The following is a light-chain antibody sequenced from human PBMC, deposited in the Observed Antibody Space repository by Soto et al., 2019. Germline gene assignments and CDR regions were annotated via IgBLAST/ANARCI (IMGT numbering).Light chain of an antibody. CDR2: GAS. CDR3: QQYGSSPPRVT. J-gene: IGKJ2*01. CDR1: QSVSSSY. V-gene: IGKV3-20*01. Sequence: EIVLTQSPGTLSLSPGERATLSCRASQSVSSSYLAWYQQKPGQATRLLIYGASSRATGIPDRFSGSGSGTDFTLTIIRLEPEDFAVYYCQQYGSSPPRVTFGQGTKLEIK.